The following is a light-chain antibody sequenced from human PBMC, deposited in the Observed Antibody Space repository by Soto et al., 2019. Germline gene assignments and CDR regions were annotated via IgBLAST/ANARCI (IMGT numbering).Light chain of an antibody. CDR3: QQYGSSGT. V-gene: IGKV3-20*01. J-gene: IGKJ1*01. CDR1: QSVSSSY. CDR2: GAS. Sequence: EIVLTQSPGTLSLSPGEGATLSCRASQSVSSSYIAWYQQKPGQAPRLLIYGASNRATGIPDRFSGSGSGTGFTLTISRLEPEDFAVYYCQQYGSSGTFGQGTKVDIK.